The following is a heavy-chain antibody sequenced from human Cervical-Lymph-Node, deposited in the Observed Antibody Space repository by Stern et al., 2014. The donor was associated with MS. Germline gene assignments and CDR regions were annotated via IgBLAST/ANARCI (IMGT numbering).Heavy chain of an antibody. V-gene: IGHV3-23*01. CDR2: IRPSGDR. J-gene: IGHJ4*02. CDR1: GFTFRNYA. D-gene: IGHD3-3*01. CDR3: ARIDVSGAVIAGWAHYFDY. Sequence: EVQLLESGGGLVQPGGSLRLSCAASGFTFRNYAMSWVRQAPGKGLEWVSVIRPSGDRPYADSVRGRFTISRDNSKNTVVLQMNSLRAEDTAVYYCARIDVSGAVIAGWAHYFDYWGQGALVTVSS.